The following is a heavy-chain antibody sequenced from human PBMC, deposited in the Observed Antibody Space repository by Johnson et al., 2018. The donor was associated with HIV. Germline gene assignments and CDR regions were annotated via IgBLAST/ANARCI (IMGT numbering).Heavy chain of an antibody. CDR2: ISKDGSTK. V-gene: IGHV3-30*03. CDR3: AREGGRDAFDI. Sequence: QVQLVESGGGVVRPGGSLRLSCAASGFTFSNHAMDWVRQAPGKGLEWVAGISKDGSTKYFADSVKGRCTISRDNSKNTLYLEMNSLRAEDTALYYCAREGGRDAFDIRGQGTVVTVSS. J-gene: IGHJ3*02. D-gene: IGHD2-15*01. CDR1: GFTFSNHA.